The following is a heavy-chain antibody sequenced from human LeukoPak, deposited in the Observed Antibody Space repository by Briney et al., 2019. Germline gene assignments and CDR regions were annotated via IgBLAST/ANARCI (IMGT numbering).Heavy chain of an antibody. Sequence: NPSETLSLTCTVSGGSISSYYWSWIRQPPGKGLEWIGYIYYSGSTNYNPSLKSRVTISVDTSKNQFSLKLSSVTAADTAVYYCAREGRQAGMDVWGQGTTVTVSS. V-gene: IGHV4-59*01. J-gene: IGHJ6*02. CDR3: AREGRQAGMDV. CDR1: GGSISSYY. CDR2: IYYSGST.